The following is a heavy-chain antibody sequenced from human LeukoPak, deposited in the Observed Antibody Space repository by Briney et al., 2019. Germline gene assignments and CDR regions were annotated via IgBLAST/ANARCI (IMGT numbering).Heavy chain of an antibody. J-gene: IGHJ4*02. CDR3: ARPLWAGRAVAGLGGFDY. D-gene: IGHD6-19*01. CDR1: GYSFTSYW. CDR2: IYPGDSDT. V-gene: IGHV5-51*01. Sequence: GESLKISCKGFGYSFTSYWIGWVRQMPGKGLEWMGIIYPGDSDTRYSPSFQGQVTISADKSISTAYLQWSSLKASDTAMYYCARPLWAGRAVAGLGGFDYWGQGTLVTVSS.